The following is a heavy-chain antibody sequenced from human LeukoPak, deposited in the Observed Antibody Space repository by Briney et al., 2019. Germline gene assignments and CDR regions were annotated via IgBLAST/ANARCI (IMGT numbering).Heavy chain of an antibody. D-gene: IGHD3-10*01. J-gene: IGHJ5*02. CDR1: GGTFSSYA. Sequence: GSSVKVSCKASGGTFSSYAISWVRQAPGQGLEWMGGIIPIFGAANYAQKFQGRVTITADESTSTAYMELSSLRSEDTAVYYCARDFDSAYYYGSGSYYPWGQGTLVTVSS. CDR2: IIPIFGAA. V-gene: IGHV1-69*01. CDR3: ARDFDSAYYYGSGSYYP.